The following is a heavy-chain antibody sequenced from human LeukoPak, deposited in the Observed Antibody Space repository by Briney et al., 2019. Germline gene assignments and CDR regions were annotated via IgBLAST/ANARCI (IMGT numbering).Heavy chain of an antibody. D-gene: IGHD6-19*01. V-gene: IGHV3-23*01. CDR3: AKRCVRGWSTDAFDF. J-gene: IGHJ3*01. CDR1: GFTFSSYA. Sequence: PAGGSLRLSCAASGFTFSSYAMSWVRQAPGKGLEWVSTIRGSDGTTYYADSVKGRFTISRDNSKNTLYLQMNSLRAEDTAVYYCAKRCVRGWSTDAFDFWGQGTKVTVSS. CDR2: IRGSDGTT.